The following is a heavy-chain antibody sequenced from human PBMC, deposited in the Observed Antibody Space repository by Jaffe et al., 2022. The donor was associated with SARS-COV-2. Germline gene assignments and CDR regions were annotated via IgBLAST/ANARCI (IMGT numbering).Heavy chain of an antibody. J-gene: IGHJ3*02. CDR2: IYYSGST. Sequence: QVQLQESGPGLVKPSQTLSLTCTVSGGSISSGGYYWSWIRQHPGKGLEWIGYIYYSGSTYYNPSLKSRVTISVDTSKNQFSLKLSSVTAADTAVYYCARAAHPWEWELLGAFDIWGQGTMVTVSS. CDR3: ARAAHPWEWELLGAFDI. D-gene: IGHD1-26*01. CDR1: GGSISSGGYY. V-gene: IGHV4-31*03.